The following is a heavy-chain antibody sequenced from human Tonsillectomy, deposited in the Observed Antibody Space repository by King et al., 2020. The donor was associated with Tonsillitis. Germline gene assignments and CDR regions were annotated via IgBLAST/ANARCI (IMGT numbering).Heavy chain of an antibody. CDR1: GFTFSSYS. D-gene: IGHD5-24*01. CDR2: ISSSSSYI. V-gene: IGHV3-21*01. Sequence: VQLVESGGGLVKPGGSLRFSCAASGFTFSSYSMNWVRQAPGKGLEWVSSISSSSSYIYYADSLKGRFTISRDNAKNSLYLQMNSLRAEDTAVYYCARSRDGSHYFDYWGQGTLVTVSS. CDR3: ARSRDGSHYFDY. J-gene: IGHJ4*02.